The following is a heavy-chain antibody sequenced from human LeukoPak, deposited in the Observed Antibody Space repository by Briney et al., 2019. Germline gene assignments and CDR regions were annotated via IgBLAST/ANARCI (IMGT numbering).Heavy chain of an antibody. J-gene: IGHJ4*02. V-gene: IGHV4-39*01. CDR1: GGPISSSSYY. Sequence: KPSETLSLTCTVSGGPISSSSYYWGWIRPPPGEGLGWIGGIYYSGSTYYNPSLKSRVTISVDTSKNQFSLKLSSVTAADTAVYYCARTHVDTAMVTLQLYNFDYWGQGTLVTVSS. D-gene: IGHD5-18*01. CDR2: IYYSGST. CDR3: ARTHVDTAMVTLQLYNFDY.